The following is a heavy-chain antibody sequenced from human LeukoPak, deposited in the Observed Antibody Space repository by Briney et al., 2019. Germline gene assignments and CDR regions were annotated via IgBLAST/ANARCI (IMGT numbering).Heavy chain of an antibody. CDR3: VRRTSGSYSDY. CDR1: GGSISSGGYY. Sequence: SQTLSLTCTVSGGSISSGGYYWSWIRQHPGKGLEWIGYIYYSGSTYYNPSLKSRVTISVDRSKNQFSLKLSSVTAADTAVYYCVRRTSGSYSDYWGQGTLVTVSS. CDR2: IYYSGST. J-gene: IGHJ4*02. V-gene: IGHV4-31*09. D-gene: IGHD1-26*01.